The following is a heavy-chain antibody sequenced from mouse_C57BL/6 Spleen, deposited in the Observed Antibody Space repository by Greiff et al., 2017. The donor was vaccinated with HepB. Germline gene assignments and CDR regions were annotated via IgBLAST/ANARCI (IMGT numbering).Heavy chain of an antibody. J-gene: IGHJ2*01. CDR3: ARKLVHYYGSSYYFDY. D-gene: IGHD1-1*01. V-gene: IGHV1-50*01. CDR1: GYTFTSYW. CDR2: IDPSDSYT. Sequence: QVQLQQPGAELVKPGASVKLSCKASGYTFTSYWMQWVKQRPGQGLEWIGEIDPSDSYTNYNQKFKGKATLTVDTSSSTAYMQLSSLTSEDSAVYYCARKLVHYYGSSYYFDYWGQGTTLTVSS.